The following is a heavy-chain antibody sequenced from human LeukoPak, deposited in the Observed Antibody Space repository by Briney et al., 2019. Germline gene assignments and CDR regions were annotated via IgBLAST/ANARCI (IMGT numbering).Heavy chain of an antibody. CDR3: ARGHDYGGNSRAFDI. J-gene: IGHJ3*02. D-gene: IGHD4-23*01. V-gene: IGHV4-34*01. CDR1: GGSFSGYY. Sequence: PSETLSLTCAVYGGSFSGYYWSWIRQPPGKGLEWIGEINHSGSTNYSPSLKSRVTISVDTSKNQFSLKLSSVTAADTAVYYCARGHDYGGNSRAFDIWGQGTMVTVSS. CDR2: INHSGST.